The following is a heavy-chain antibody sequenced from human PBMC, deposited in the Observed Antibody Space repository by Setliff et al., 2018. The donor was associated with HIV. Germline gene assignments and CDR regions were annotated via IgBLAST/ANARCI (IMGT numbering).Heavy chain of an antibody. V-gene: IGHV4-34*01. CDR3: AGGPGTTSIDY. J-gene: IGHJ4*02. CDR1: GGSFSDYY. Sequence: PSETLSLTCAVYGGSFSDYYWSWIRQPPGKGLEWIGEINHSGSTNYNMSLWSRVTISLGASRNQFSLELISVTAAGTAVYYCAGGPGTTSIDYWAQGTLVTVSS. D-gene: IGHD1-26*01. CDR2: INHSGST.